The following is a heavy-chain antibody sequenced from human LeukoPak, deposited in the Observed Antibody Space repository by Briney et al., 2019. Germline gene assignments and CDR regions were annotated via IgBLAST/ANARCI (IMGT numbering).Heavy chain of an antibody. CDR3: AKDRRTMAQYYYYGMDV. J-gene: IGHJ6*02. D-gene: IGHD3-10*01. Sequence: GRSLRLSCAASGFTFSSYGMHRVRQAPGKGLEWVAVISYDGSNKYYADSVKGRFTISRDNSKNTLYLQMNSLRAEDTAVYYCAKDRRTMAQYYYYGMDVWGQGTTVTVSS. CDR1: GFTFSSYG. V-gene: IGHV3-30*18. CDR2: ISYDGSNK.